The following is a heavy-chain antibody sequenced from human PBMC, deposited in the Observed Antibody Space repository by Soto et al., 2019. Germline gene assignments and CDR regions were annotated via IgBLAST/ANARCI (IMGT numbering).Heavy chain of an antibody. V-gene: IGHV3-49*03. CDR3: TRDPSRGPITMVRGVII. Sequence: GGSLRLSCTASGFTFGDYAMSWFRQAPGKGLEWVGFIRSKAYGGTTEYAASVKGRFTISRDDSKSIAYLQMNSLKTEDTAVYYCTRDPSRGPITMVRGVIIWGQGTLVTVSS. J-gene: IGHJ4*02. D-gene: IGHD3-10*01. CDR1: GFTFGDYA. CDR2: IRSKAYGGTT.